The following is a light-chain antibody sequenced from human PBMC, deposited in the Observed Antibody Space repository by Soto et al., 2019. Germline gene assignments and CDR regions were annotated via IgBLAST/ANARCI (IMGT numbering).Light chain of an antibody. V-gene: IGKV3-15*01. CDR1: QSVSSN. Sequence: EVGMTQSPATLSVSPGERATLSCRASQSVSSNLAWYQQKPGQTPRLLMYGASTRATGIPARFSGSGSGTEFTLTISSLQSEDFAVYYCQQYHKWPPFTFGGGT. J-gene: IGKJ4*01. CDR2: GAS. CDR3: QQYHKWPPFT.